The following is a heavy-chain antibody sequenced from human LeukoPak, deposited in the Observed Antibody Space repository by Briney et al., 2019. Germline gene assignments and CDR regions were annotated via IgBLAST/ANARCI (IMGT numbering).Heavy chain of an antibody. CDR3: ARGALTYYYDY. Sequence: GGSLRLSCAASGFTFSDYYMSWIRQAPGKGLEWVSYTSFSGNTISYADSVKGRFTFSRDNAKNSLFLQMNSLRAEDAAVHYCARGALTYYYDYWGQGTLVAVSS. CDR2: TSFSGNTI. J-gene: IGHJ4*02. V-gene: IGHV3-11*01. CDR1: GFTFSDYY. D-gene: IGHD4/OR15-4a*01.